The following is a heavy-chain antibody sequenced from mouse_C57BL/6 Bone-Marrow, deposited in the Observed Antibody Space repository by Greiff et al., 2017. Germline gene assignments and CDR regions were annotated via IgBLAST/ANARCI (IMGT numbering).Heavy chain of an antibody. CDR2: ILPGSGST. V-gene: IGHV1-9*01. J-gene: IGHJ3*01. D-gene: IGHD2-4*01. CDR1: GYTFTGYW. CDR3: ATLGGYDYDGAPWFAY. Sequence: QVQLKESGAELMKPGASVKLSCKATGYTFTGYWIEWVKQRPGHGLEWIGEILPGSGSTNYNEKFKGKATFTADTSSNPAYMQLSSLTTEDSAIYYCATLGGYDYDGAPWFAYWGQGTLVSVSA.